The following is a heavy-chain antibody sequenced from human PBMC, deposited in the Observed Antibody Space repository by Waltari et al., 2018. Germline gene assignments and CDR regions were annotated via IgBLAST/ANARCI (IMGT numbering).Heavy chain of an antibody. J-gene: IGHJ4*02. CDR2: IWYDGSNK. CDR1: GFTLSSYC. CDR3: AKGEWFLDY. Sequence: QVQLVESGGGVVQPGRSLRLPCTASGFTLSSYCMLWVRQAPGKGLEWVAVIWYDGSNKYYADSVKGRFTISRDNSKNTLYLQMNSLRAEDTAMYYCAKGEWFLDYWGQGTLVTVSS. V-gene: IGHV3-30*18. D-gene: IGHD3-3*01.